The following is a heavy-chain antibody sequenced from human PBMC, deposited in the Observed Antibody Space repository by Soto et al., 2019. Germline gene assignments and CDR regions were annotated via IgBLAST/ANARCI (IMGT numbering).Heavy chain of an antibody. D-gene: IGHD1-1*01. J-gene: IGHJ3*01. Sequence: EVQLVESGGGLVRPGGSLRLSCAASGFTFSYYWMHWVRQAPGKGLVWVSRIHSDGRSTTYADFVKGRFIISRDNARNTVDLQMNSVRVEDTAVYYCARGYRGAFELGGQGTVVTVSS. V-gene: IGHV3-74*01. CDR3: ARGYRGAFEL. CDR1: GFTFSYYW. CDR2: IHSDGRST.